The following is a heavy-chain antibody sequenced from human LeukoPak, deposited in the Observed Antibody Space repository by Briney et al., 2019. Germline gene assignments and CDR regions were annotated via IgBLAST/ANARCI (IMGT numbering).Heavy chain of an antibody. D-gene: IGHD6-13*01. Sequence: SVKVSCKASGYTFTSYYMHWVRQAPGQGLEWMGGIIPILGTANYAQKFQGRVTITTDESTSTAYMELSSLRSEDTAVYYCARGGGHLPGIIAAARTRWFDPWGQGTLVTVSS. J-gene: IGHJ5*02. CDR3: ARGGGHLPGIIAAARTRWFDP. CDR1: GYTFTSYY. V-gene: IGHV1-69*05. CDR2: IIPILGTA.